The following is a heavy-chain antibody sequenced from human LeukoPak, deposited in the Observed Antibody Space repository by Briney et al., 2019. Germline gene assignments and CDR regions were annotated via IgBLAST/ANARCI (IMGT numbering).Heavy chain of an antibody. J-gene: IGHJ6*02. D-gene: IGHD5-18*01. CDR2: ILIDGNTQ. Sequence: AGGSLRLSCTASGFRFSAYAMQWVRQAPGKGLEWVAVILIDGNTQYYADSVRGRFSISRDNSENTLYLEMSSLRGEDTGIFYCAREEYKYGLGALDVWGQGTTVTVSS. CDR1: GFRFSAYA. V-gene: IGHV3-30-3*01. CDR3: AREEYKYGLGALDV.